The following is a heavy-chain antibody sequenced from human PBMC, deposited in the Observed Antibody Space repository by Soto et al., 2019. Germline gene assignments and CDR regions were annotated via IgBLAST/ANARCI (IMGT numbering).Heavy chain of an antibody. D-gene: IGHD6-6*01. Sequence: QVHLVQSGAEVKKPGASVKVSCKASNETLTTYGISWVRQAPGQGLEWMGWVSGYSGHSSSAQEFQDRVIMPTDTSKNTAYMALRSLTSDDSAVYFCARDSSSSGYYYGMDVWGQGTTVTVSS. CDR2: VSGYSGHS. CDR1: NETLTTYG. CDR3: ARDSSSSGYYYGMDV. V-gene: IGHV1-18*01. J-gene: IGHJ6*02.